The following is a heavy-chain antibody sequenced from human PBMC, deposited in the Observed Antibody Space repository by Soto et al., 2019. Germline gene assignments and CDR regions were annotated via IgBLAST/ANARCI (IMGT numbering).Heavy chain of an antibody. V-gene: IGHV1-46*01. D-gene: IGHD5-12*01. CDR1: GYTFTSYY. CDR2: INPSGGST. CDR3: ASTRYSGYDLPFYAFDI. J-gene: IGHJ3*02. Sequence: ASVKVSCKASGYTFTSYYMHWVRQAPGQGLEWMGIINPSGGSTSYAQKFQGRVTMTRDTSTSTAYMELSSLRSEDTAVYYCASTRYSGYDLPFYAFDIWGQGTMVTVSS.